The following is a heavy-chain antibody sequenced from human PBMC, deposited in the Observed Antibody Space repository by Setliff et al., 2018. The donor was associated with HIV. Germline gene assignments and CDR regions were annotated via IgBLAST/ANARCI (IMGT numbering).Heavy chain of an antibody. J-gene: IGHJ3*02. CDR2: IHYSGNT. CDR3: AREKGRYFDWPHTRDAFDI. Sequence: SETLSLTCTVSGGSISSGGYYWSWIRHHPGKGLEWIGYIHYSGNTYYNPSLKSRLTISVDTSKNQFSLNLSSVTAADTAVYYCAREKGRYFDWPHTRDAFDIWGQGTMVTVSS. V-gene: IGHV4-31*03. CDR1: GGSISSGGYY. D-gene: IGHD3-9*01.